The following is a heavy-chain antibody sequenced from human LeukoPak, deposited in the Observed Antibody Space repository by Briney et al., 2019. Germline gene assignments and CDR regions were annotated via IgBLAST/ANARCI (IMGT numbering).Heavy chain of an antibody. V-gene: IGHV4-59*01. CDR2: IYYSGNT. Sequence: PSETLSLTCAVSGDSISSYYWSWIRQPPGMGLEWIGYIYYSGNTNYNPSLKSRVTMSVDTSRNQFSLELSSVTAADTAVYYCATAPGGSYPYYFDHWGQGSLVTISS. CDR3: ATAPGGSYPYYFDH. CDR1: GDSISSYY. J-gene: IGHJ4*02. D-gene: IGHD2-15*01.